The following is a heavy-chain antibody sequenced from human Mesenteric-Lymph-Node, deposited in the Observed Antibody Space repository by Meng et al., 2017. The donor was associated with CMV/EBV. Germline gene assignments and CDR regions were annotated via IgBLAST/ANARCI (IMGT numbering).Heavy chain of an antibody. CDR3: ARDPRIGSPDYFDH. V-gene: IGHV3-7*01. CDR1: GFTFSNFW. CDR2: MKPDGSEK. Sequence: GESLKISCAASGFTFSNFWMIWVRQAPGKGLECVANMKPDGSEKYYVDSVKGRFSISRDNAKNSLYLQMNGLRAEDTAVYYCARDPRIGSPDYFDHWGQGVLVTVSS. J-gene: IGHJ4*02. D-gene: IGHD1-26*01.